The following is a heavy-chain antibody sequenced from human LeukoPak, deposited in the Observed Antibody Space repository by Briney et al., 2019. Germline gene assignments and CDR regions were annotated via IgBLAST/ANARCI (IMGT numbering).Heavy chain of an antibody. Sequence: GRSLRLSCAASGFTFDDYAMHWVRQAPGKGLEWVSGISWNSGSIGYADSVKGRFTISRDNSKNTLYLQMNSLRAEDTAVYYCARLWFGDLGDYWGQGTLVTVSS. V-gene: IGHV3-9*01. CDR1: GFTFDDYA. J-gene: IGHJ4*02. CDR3: ARLWFGDLGDY. D-gene: IGHD3-10*01. CDR2: ISWNSGSI.